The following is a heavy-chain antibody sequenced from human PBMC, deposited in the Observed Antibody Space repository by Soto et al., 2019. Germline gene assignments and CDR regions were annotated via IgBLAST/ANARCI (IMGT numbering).Heavy chain of an antibody. Sequence: PGESLKISCKGSSHWVGWVRQMPGKGLEWMGIIYPGDSNTKYSPSFQRQVTISADKPLNTAYPQWNSLKASDTAMYYCARQNSAGWFDPWGQGTLVTVSS. CDR1: SHW. V-gene: IGHV5-51*01. CDR2: IYPGDSNT. D-gene: IGHD1-26*01. J-gene: IGHJ5*02. CDR3: ARQNSAGWFDP.